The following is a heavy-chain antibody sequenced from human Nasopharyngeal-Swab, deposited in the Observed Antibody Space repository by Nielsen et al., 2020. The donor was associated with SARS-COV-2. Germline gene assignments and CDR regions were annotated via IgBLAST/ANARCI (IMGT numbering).Heavy chain of an antibody. J-gene: IGHJ2*01. D-gene: IGHD2-21*02. CDR2: IYSGGSR. CDR3: ARSRLPGVFSVTASWYFDL. V-gene: IGHV3-53*01. Sequence: GQGQERLSVIYSGGSRHYADSVKGRFTISRDNSKNALYLQMNSLRAEDTAVYYCARSRLPGVFSVTASWYFDLWGRGTLVTVSS.